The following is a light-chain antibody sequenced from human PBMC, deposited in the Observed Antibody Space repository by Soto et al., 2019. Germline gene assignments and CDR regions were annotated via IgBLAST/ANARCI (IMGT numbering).Light chain of an antibody. V-gene: IGKV1-5*03. J-gene: IGKJ1*01. Sequence: VGDRVTITCRASQSISSWLAWYQQKPGKAPKLLIYKVSILESGFPSRFSGSGSGTEFTFTISSLQPDDFATYYCQQYNSYSGTFGKGTKV. CDR3: QQYNSYSGT. CDR2: KVS. CDR1: QSISSW.